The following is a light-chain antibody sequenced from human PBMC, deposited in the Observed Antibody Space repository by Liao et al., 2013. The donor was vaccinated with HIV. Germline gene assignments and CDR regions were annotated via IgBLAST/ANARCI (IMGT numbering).Light chain of an antibody. Sequence: SYDLTQPPSVSVSPGQTASITCSGDRLGDKFVSWYQQKPGQSPLVVIYQDFKRPSGIPERFSGSNSGNTATLTIIRVEAGDEADYYCHVWDSSSHHVVFGGGTKLTVL. V-gene: IGLV3-1*01. CDR3: HVWDSSSHHVV. CDR2: QDF. CDR1: RLGDKF. J-gene: IGLJ2*01.